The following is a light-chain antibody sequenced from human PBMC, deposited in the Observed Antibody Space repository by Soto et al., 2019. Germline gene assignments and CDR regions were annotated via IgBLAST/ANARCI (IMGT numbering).Light chain of an antibody. CDR3: QRYDNWPPT. CDR1: QSISGN. CDR2: HTS. Sequence: EIVITQSPAALSVSPGESATLSRRASQSISGNLAWYQQKPGLSPRLLIYHTSTRATGVPARFSGSGSGTEFSLTISSLQSEDSAVYYCQRYDNWPPTFGGGTKVDIK. V-gene: IGKV3-15*01. J-gene: IGKJ4*01.